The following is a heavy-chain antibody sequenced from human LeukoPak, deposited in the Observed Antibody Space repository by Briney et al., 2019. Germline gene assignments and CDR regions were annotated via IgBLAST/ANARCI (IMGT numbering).Heavy chain of an antibody. CDR2: ISSSSSYI. Sequence: GGSLRLSCAASGFTFSSYSMNWVRQAPGKGLEWVSSISSSSSYIYYADSVKGRFTISRDNAKNSLYLQMNRLRAEDTAVYYCARDSPSPTSSSWSTLYYYYYGMDVWGQGTTVTVSS. V-gene: IGHV3-21*01. CDR1: GFTFSSYS. D-gene: IGHD6-13*01. CDR3: ARDSPSPTSSSWSTLYYYYYGMDV. J-gene: IGHJ6*02.